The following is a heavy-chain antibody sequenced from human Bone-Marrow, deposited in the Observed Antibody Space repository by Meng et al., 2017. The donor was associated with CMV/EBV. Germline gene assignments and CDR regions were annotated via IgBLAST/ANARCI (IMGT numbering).Heavy chain of an antibody. Sequence: GESLKISCAASGFTFSSYSMNWVRQAPGKGLEWVSSISSSSSYIYYADSVKGRFTISRDNSKNTLYLQMNSLRAEDTAVYYCARDRSGDRFLEWSGRAFEIWGQGTMVTVSS. CDR2: ISSSSSYI. CDR1: GFTFSSYS. J-gene: IGHJ3*02. D-gene: IGHD3-3*01. CDR3: ARDRSGDRFLEWSGRAFEI. V-gene: IGHV3-21*01.